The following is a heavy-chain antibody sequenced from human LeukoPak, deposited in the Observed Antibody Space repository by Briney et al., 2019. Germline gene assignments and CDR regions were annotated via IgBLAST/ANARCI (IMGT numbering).Heavy chain of an antibody. D-gene: IGHD3-22*01. CDR2: INHSGST. V-gene: IGHV4-4*02. J-gene: IGHJ4*02. Sequence: PSETLSLTCGVSGGSISGTNWWSWVRQPPGQGLEWIGEINHSGSTNYNPSLKSRVTISVDTSKNQFSLKLSSVTAADTAVYYCAIPRNYYDSSGYALDYWGQGTLVTVSS. CDR1: GGSISGTNW. CDR3: AIPRNYYDSSGYALDY.